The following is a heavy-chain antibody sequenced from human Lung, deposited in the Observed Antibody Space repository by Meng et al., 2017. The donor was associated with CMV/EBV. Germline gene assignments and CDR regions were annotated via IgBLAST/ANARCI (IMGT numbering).Heavy chain of an antibody. V-gene: IGHV4-4*02. CDR2: IYHSGST. CDR1: GGSISSSNW. D-gene: IGHD6-19*01. J-gene: IGHJ4*02. Sequence: QGQLQEPGPGLVRPSGTLSLTWAVSGGSISSSNWWSWVRQPSGKGLEWIGEIYHSGSTNYDPSLKSRVTISVDKSKNQFSLKLSSVTAADTAVYYCASFPPPGKQWLVTDYWGQGTLVTVSS. CDR3: ASFPPPGKQWLVTDY.